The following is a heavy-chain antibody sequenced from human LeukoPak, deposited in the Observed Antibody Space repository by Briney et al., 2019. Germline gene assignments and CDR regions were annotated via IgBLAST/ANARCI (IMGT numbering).Heavy chain of an antibody. CDR3: ARAVYYYDSSGYLDAFDI. J-gene: IGHJ3*02. CDR2: VYYSGST. V-gene: IGHV4-59*01. D-gene: IGHD3-22*01. Sequence: PSETLSLTCTVSGGSISSYYGNWIRQPPGKGLEWIGYVYYSGSTNYNPSLKSRVTISVDTSKNQFSLKLSSVTAADTAVYYCARAVYYYDSSGYLDAFDIWGQGTMVTVSS. CDR1: GGSISSYY.